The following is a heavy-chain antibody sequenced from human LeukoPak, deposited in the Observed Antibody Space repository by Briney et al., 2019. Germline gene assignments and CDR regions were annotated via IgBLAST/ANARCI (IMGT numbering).Heavy chain of an antibody. CDR2: ISSSGTSI. J-gene: IGHJ4*02. V-gene: IGHV3-48*02. CDR1: GFTFSSYS. CDR3: VRNLFGGPVALIDY. D-gene: IGHD2-2*01. Sequence: GGSLRLSCAASGFTFSSYSMNWVRQAPGKGLEWISYISSSGTSIYYADSVEGRFTTSRDNAKNSLYLQKNSLRDEDTAVYYCVRNLFGGPVALIDYWGRGTLVTVSS.